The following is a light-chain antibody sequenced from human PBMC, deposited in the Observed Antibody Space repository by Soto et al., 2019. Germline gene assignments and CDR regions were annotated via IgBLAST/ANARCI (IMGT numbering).Light chain of an antibody. Sequence: EIVMTQSPATLSVSPGERATLSCRASQSVSTNLAWYQQKPDQPPRRLIYGASTRATGIPARFSGSGSGTEFPLTISSLQSEDFAVYYCQQYNNWPPLTFGGGTKVEIK. CDR3: QQYNNWPPLT. CDR1: QSVSTN. CDR2: GAS. J-gene: IGKJ4*01. V-gene: IGKV3-15*01.